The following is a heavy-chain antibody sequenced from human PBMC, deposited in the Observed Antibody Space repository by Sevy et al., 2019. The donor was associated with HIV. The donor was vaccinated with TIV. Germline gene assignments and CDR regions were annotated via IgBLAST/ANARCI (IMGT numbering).Heavy chain of an antibody. CDR2: IYSAHST. J-gene: IGHJ4*02. CDR3: ARGKLDYCDYYYFDY. Sequence: GGSLRLSCAASGFTVSTKYMSWVRQAPGKGLEWVSVIYSAHSTYYTDSVKGRFTISRDNSKNTLYLQMNSLRAEDTAVYYCARGKLDYCDYYYFDYWGQGTLVTVSS. CDR1: GFTVSTKY. D-gene: IGHD4-17*01. V-gene: IGHV3-53*01.